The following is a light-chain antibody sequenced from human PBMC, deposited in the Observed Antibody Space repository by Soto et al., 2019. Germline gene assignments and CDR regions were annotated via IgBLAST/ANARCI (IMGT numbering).Light chain of an antibody. CDR3: SSFTTSSTYV. V-gene: IGLV2-18*02. J-gene: IGLJ1*01. CDR1: SSDVGAYNR. CDR2: DVS. Sequence: QSALTQPPSVSGSPGQSVTISCTGTSSDVGAYNRVSWYQQPPGAAPKLMICDVSNRPSGVPERFSGSKSGNTASLTIFGLQAEDEADYYCSSFTTSSTYVVGTRTKVTVL.